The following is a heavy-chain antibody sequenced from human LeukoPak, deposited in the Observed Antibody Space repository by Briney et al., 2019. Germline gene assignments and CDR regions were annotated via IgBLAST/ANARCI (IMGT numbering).Heavy chain of an antibody. CDR2: IFPIFGTA. CDR3: ARAHLRYFDPIYGMDV. CDR1: GGTFSSYA. V-gene: IGHV1-69*06. D-gene: IGHD3-9*01. J-gene: IGHJ6*04. Sequence: SVKVSCKASGGTFSSYAISWVRQAPGQGLEWMGGIFPIFGTANYAQKFQGRVTITADKSTSTAYMELSSLRSEDTAVYYCARAHLRYFDPIYGMDVWGKGTTVTVSS.